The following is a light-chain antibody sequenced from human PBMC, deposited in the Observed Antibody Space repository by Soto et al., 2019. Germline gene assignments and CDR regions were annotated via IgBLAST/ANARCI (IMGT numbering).Light chain of an antibody. J-gene: IGLJ1*01. Sequence: QSALTQPASLSGSPGQSITISGTGTSSDIGAYDYVSWFQQHPGKAPKLMISEVNNRPSGVSNRFSGSKSGNTAYLTISGLQVEDEAEYFCVSCTTTSTHVVGTGTKLTVL. CDR1: SSDIGAYDY. V-gene: IGLV2-14*01. CDR3: VSCTTTSTHV. CDR2: EVN.